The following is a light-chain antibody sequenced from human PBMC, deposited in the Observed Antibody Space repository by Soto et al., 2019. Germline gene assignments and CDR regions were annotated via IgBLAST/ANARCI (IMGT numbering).Light chain of an antibody. CDR1: QGISSY. CDR2: EAT. CDR3: QQLNSYPLT. V-gene: IGKV1-8*01. Sequence: ALRMTQSPSSFSASTGDRVTITCRASQGISSYLAWYQQKPGKAPRLLIYEATNLQSGVPSRFSGSGSGTDFTLTISSLQPEDFATYYCQQLNSYPLTFGGGTKVDIK. J-gene: IGKJ4*01.